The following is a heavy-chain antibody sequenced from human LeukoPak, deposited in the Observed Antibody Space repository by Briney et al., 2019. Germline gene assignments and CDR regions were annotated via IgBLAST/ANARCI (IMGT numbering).Heavy chain of an antibody. Sequence: GGSLRLSCAASAFPFNNAWMSWVRQAPGKGREWVGRIKRKSDGGTPDYAAPVEGRFTISRDDSKNMLYLQMSSLKTEDTAVYYCVKAREYSSSSFDYWGQGTLVTVSS. V-gene: IGHV3-15*01. CDR1: AFPFNNAW. CDR2: IKRKSDGGTP. D-gene: IGHD6-6*01. J-gene: IGHJ4*02. CDR3: VKAREYSSSSFDY.